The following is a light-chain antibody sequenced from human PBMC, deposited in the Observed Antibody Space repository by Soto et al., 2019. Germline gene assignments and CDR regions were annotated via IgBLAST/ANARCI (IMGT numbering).Light chain of an antibody. Sequence: QSPLSLPVTPGEPSSISCRSSEIVLRFNVCNYVDLYRHKPGQSPQLLIYLGSNRASGVPDRFRGSGSGTDFTLKISRVEAEDVGVYYCMQALQTWTFGQGTKVDI. CDR3: MQALQTWT. CDR2: LGS. V-gene: IGKV2-28*01. CDR1: EIVLRFNVCNY. J-gene: IGKJ1*01.